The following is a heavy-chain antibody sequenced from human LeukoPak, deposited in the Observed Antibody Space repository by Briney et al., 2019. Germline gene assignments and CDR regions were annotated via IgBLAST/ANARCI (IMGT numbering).Heavy chain of an antibody. CDR1: GYTFTSYG. Sequence: GASVKVSCKASGYTFTSYGISWVRQAPGQGLEWMGWISAYNGNTNYAQKLQGRVTMTTDTSTSTAYMELRSLRSDDTAVYYCERDYRSIAAAGTVQYYYYYGMDVWGQGTTVTVSS. D-gene: IGHD6-13*01. J-gene: IGHJ6*02. CDR3: ERDYRSIAAAGTVQYYYYYGMDV. V-gene: IGHV1-18*01. CDR2: ISAYNGNT.